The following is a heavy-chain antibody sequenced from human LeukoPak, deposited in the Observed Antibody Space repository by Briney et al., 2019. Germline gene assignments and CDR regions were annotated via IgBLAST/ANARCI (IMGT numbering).Heavy chain of an antibody. CDR1: GYTFTSYD. Sequence: ASVKVSCKASGYTFTSYDINWVRQATGQGLEWMGWMNPNSGNTGYAQKFQGRVTMTRNTSISTAYMELSSLRSEDTAVYYCAIKWELRGQYYYGMDVWGQGTTVTVSS. CDR3: AIKWELRGQYYYGMDV. CDR2: MNPNSGNT. D-gene: IGHD1-26*01. J-gene: IGHJ6*02. V-gene: IGHV1-8*01.